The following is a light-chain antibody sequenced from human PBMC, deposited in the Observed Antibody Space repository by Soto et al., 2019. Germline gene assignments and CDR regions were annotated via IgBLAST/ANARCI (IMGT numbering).Light chain of an antibody. Sequence: QSALTQPASVSGSPGQSITISCTGSSSDVGAYNYVSWFQQHPGKAPKLMIYDVSTRPSGVSTRFSGSKSANTASLTISGLQTEDEADYYCCSYTTSNTVVFGGGTKLTVL. V-gene: IGLV2-14*01. CDR3: CSYTTSNTVV. CDR1: SSDVGAYNY. CDR2: DVS. J-gene: IGLJ2*01.